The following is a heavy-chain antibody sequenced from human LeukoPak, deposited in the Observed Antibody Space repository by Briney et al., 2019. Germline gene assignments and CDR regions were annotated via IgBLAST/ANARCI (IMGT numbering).Heavy chain of an antibody. CDR2: IREDGSEK. Sequence: GGSLRLSCAASGFTFSNYWMSWVRQAPGKGLEWVANIREDGSEKYYVDSVKGQFTISRDNAKNSLFLQMDSLRAEDTAVYYCARERWLQPDYWGQGILVTVSS. CDR1: GFTFSNYW. V-gene: IGHV3-7*01. D-gene: IGHD5-24*01. CDR3: ARERWLQPDY. J-gene: IGHJ4*02.